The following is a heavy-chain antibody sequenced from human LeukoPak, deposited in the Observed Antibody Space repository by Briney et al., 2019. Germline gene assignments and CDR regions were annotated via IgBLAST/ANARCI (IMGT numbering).Heavy chain of an antibody. Sequence: GGSLRLSCAASGFTFSSYWMSWVRQAPGKGLEWVANINQDGSEKYFVDSVKGLFTISRDNAKNSLYLQMNSLRAEDTAVYYCASRVWVGATFHYYYYMDVWGKGTTVTVSS. D-gene: IGHD1-26*01. CDR3: ASRVWVGATFHYYYYMDV. J-gene: IGHJ6*03. V-gene: IGHV3-7*01. CDR2: INQDGSEK. CDR1: GFTFSSYW.